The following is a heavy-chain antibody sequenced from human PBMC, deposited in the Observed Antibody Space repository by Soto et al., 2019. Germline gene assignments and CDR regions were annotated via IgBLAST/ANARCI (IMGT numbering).Heavy chain of an antibody. V-gene: IGHV4-31*03. D-gene: IGHD4-17*01. CDR3: AREFHDYGDYVFDY. J-gene: IGHJ4*02. CDR1: GGSISSGVYY. Sequence: SETLSLTCTVSGGSISSGVYYWSWIRQHPGKGLEWIGYIYYSGSTYYNPSLKSRVTISVDTSKNQFSLKLSSVTAADTAVYYCAREFHDYGDYVFDYWGQGTLVTVSS. CDR2: IYYSGST.